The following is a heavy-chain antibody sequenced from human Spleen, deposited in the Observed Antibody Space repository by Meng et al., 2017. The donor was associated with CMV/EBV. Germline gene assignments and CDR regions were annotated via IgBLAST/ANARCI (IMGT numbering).Heavy chain of an antibody. Sequence: SLKISCAASGFTFDDFAMHWVRQAPGKGLEWVSGLSWNSDSVKYADSVRGRFTISRDNAKNTLHLQMNSLRAEDTALYYCAKGGYDFWSGETVADYWGQGTLVTSPQ. CDR1: GFTFDDFA. CDR2: LSWNSDSV. V-gene: IGHV3-9*01. CDR3: AKGGYDFWSGETVADY. J-gene: IGHJ4*02. D-gene: IGHD3-3*01.